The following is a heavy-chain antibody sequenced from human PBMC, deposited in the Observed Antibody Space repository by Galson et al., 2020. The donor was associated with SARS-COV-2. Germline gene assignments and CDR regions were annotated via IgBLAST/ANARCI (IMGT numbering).Heavy chain of an antibody. J-gene: IGHJ1*01. D-gene: IGHD3-22*01. CDR2: FYYGGKT. Sequence: SETLSLTCTVSDYTISTNDSYWGWHCQPTGQGLEWTGSFYYGGKTYYNPSHKRRVTISVDTSKNQFSLKLTSVTAADTAMYYCARGPAYYYDIHGQYTRPSAHFQHWGQGTLVAVSS. CDR1: DYTISTNDSY. V-gene: IGHV4-39*07. CDR3: ARGPAYYYDIHGQYTRPSAHFQH.